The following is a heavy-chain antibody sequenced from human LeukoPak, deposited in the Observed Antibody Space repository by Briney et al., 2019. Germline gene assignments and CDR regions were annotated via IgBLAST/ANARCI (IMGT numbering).Heavy chain of an antibody. Sequence: PGGSLRLSCIASGFTFSDYYMSWIRQAPGKGLEWVSYISGSGSSMYNADSVKGRFTISRDNAKNSLYLQMNSLRAEDTAVYYCARKGRDLDYLGQGTLVTVSS. V-gene: IGHV3-11*01. CDR1: GFTFSDYY. J-gene: IGHJ4*02. CDR3: ARKGRDLDY. CDR2: ISGSGSSM.